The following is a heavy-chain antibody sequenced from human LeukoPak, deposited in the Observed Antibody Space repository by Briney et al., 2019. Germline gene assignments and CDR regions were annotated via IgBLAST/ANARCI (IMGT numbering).Heavy chain of an antibody. CDR1: RFKFSGYA. D-gene: IGHD3-22*01. CDR2: ISGSGGST. Sequence: GGSLRLSCSAARFKFSGYAMSWVRQAPGKGPEWVSVISGSGGSTFYADAVKGRFTISRDNAKNSLSLQMNSLRAEDTAVYYCARDLKYYDSSGFDYWGQGTLVTVSS. CDR3: ARDLKYYDSSGFDY. J-gene: IGHJ4*02. V-gene: IGHV3-23*01.